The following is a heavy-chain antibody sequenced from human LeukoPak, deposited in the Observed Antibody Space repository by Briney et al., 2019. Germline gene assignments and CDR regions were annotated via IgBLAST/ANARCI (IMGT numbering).Heavy chain of an antibody. CDR3: AGRRSSGWYAY. J-gene: IGHJ4*02. CDR2: ITGSGGGT. D-gene: IGHD6-19*01. Sequence: PGGSLRLSCAASGFTFSIYAMTWVRQTPGKGLEWVSTITGSGGGTYYADSVKGRFLIFRDTSKNTVDLQMNSLRVEDTAVYYCAGRRSSGWYAYWGQGTLVTVSS. V-gene: IGHV3-23*01. CDR1: GFTFSIYA.